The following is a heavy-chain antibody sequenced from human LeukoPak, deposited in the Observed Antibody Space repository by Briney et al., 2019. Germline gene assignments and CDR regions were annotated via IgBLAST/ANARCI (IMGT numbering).Heavy chain of an antibody. Sequence: SVTVSCKASGGTFSSYAISWVRQAPGQGLEWMGRIIPILGIANYAQKFQGRVTITADKSTSTAYMELSSLRSEDTAVYYCARDRDFRAPVHIHWGQGTLVTVSS. CDR1: GGTFSSYA. V-gene: IGHV1-69*10. J-gene: IGHJ4*02. D-gene: IGHD2-2*02. CDR2: IIPILGIA. CDR3: ARDRDFRAPVHIH.